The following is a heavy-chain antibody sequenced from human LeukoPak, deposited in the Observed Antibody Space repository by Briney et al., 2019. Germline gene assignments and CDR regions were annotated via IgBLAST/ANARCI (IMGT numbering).Heavy chain of an antibody. CDR3: ASGTYYYDSSGYWSTPFDY. J-gene: IGHJ4*02. D-gene: IGHD3-22*01. Sequence: GGSLRLSCAASGFTVSSNYMSWVRQAPGKGLEWGSVIYSGGSTYYADSVKGRFTISRDNSKNTLYLQMNSLRAEDTAVYYCASGTYYYDSSGYWSTPFDYWGQGTLVTVSS. CDR1: GFTVSSNY. CDR2: IYSGGST. V-gene: IGHV3-66*01.